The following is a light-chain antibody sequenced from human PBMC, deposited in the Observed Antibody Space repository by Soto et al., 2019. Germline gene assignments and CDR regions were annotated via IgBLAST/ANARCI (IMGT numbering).Light chain of an antibody. J-gene: IGLJ1*01. V-gene: IGLV2-14*01. CDR1: SSDVGGFKY. Sequence: QSALTQPASVSGSPGQSITISCTGTSSDVGGFKYVSWYQQHPGKAPKLMIYEVSNRPSGVSNRFSGSKSGNTAALTISGLQAEDEADSYCSSYTSSSTKVFGTGTKLTVL. CDR3: SSYTSSSTKV. CDR2: EVS.